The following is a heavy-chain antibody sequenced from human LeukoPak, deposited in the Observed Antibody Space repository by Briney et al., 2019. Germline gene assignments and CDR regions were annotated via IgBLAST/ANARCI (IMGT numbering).Heavy chain of an antibody. CDR1: GYTFTGYY. D-gene: IGHD3-22*01. V-gene: IGHV1-2*02. J-gene: IGHJ4*02. Sequence: ASEKVSCKASGYTFTGYYMHWVRQAPGQGLEWMGWINPNSGGTNYAQKFQGRVTMTRDTSISTAYMELSRLRSDDTAVYYCARDRTMRGSPRFDYWGQGTLVTVSS. CDR3: ARDRTMRGSPRFDY. CDR2: INPNSGGT.